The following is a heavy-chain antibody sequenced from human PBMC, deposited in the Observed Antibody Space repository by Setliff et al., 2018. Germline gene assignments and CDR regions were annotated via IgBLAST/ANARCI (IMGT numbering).Heavy chain of an antibody. CDR1: GGTFSSYA. J-gene: IGHJ6*03. Sequence: SVKVSCKASGGTFSSYAISWVRQAPGQGLEWMGGIIPIFGTANYAQKFQGRVTITADESTSTAYMELSSLRSEDTAVYYCARVQHPPWSGYPYYYMDVWGKGTTVTVSS. CDR3: ARVQHPPWSGYPYYYMDV. V-gene: IGHV1-69*13. CDR2: IIPIFGTA. D-gene: IGHD3-3*01.